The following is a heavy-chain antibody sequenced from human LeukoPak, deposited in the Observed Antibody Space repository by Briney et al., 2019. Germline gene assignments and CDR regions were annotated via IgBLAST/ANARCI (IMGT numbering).Heavy chain of an antibody. V-gene: IGHV3-73*01. CDR1: GFTFSGSA. CDR3: TRDSGTYNWLDP. Sequence: GGSLRLSCAASGFTFSGSAIHWVRESSGKGLEWVGHIDKKDNFYATTSAASVTGRFTISRDDSKNKAYLQMNSLKTEDTALYYCTRDSGTYNWLDPWGQGTLVTVSS. CDR2: IDKKDNFYAT. D-gene: IGHD1-26*01. J-gene: IGHJ5*02.